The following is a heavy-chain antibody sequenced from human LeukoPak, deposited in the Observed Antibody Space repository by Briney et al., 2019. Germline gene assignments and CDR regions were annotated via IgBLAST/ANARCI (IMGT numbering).Heavy chain of an antibody. D-gene: IGHD3-22*01. CDR3: ARDGERGYYYDSSGYYWNDY. V-gene: IGHV3-11*04. CDR1: GFTFSDYY. CDR2: ISSSGSTI. J-gene: IGHJ4*02. Sequence: GGSLRLSCAASGFTFSDYYMSWIRQAPGEGLEWVSYISSSGSTIYYADSVKGRFTISRDNAKNSLYLQMNSLRAEDTAVYYCARDGERGYYYDSSGYYWNDYWGQGTLVTVSS.